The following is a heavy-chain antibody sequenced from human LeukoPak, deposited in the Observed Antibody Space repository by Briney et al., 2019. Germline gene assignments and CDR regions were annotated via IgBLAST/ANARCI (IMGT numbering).Heavy chain of an antibody. Sequence: SVKVSCKASGGTFSSYAISWVRQAPGQGLEWMGGIIPIFGTANYAQKFQGRVTITADESTSTAYMELSSLRSEDTAVYYCARVGPSGGNFQFLISPRNWYFDLWGRGTLVTVSS. D-gene: IGHD4-23*01. CDR3: ARVGPSGGNFQFLISPRNWYFDL. J-gene: IGHJ2*01. V-gene: IGHV1-69*01. CDR2: IIPIFGTA. CDR1: GGTFSSYA.